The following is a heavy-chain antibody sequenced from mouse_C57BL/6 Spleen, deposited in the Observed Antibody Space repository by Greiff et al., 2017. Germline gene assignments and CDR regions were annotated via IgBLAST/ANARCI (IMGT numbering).Heavy chain of an antibody. CDR2: IDPENGDT. CDR3: TIGYDDAMDY. CDR1: GFNIKDDY. V-gene: IGHV14-4*01. J-gene: IGHJ4*01. Sequence: EVQLQESGAELVRPGASVKLSCTASGFNIKDDYMHWVKQRPEQGLEWIGWIDPENGDTEHASKFQGKATITADTSSNTAYLQLSSLTSEDTAVYYCTIGYDDAMDYWGQGTSVTVSS. D-gene: IGHD2-2*01.